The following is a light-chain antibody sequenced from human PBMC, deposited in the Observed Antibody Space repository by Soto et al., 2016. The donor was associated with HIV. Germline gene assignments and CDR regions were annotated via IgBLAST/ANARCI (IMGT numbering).Light chain of an antibody. V-gene: IGKV1-9*01. CDR3: QHYKT. Sequence: DIQLTQSPSFVSASVGDRVTITCRASQGMSSYLAWYQQKPGKAPKLLIYAAYTLQSGVPSRFSGSGSGTEFTLTISSLQPDDFATYYCQHYKTFGQGTKVEIK. J-gene: IGKJ1*01. CDR2: AAY. CDR1: QGMSSY.